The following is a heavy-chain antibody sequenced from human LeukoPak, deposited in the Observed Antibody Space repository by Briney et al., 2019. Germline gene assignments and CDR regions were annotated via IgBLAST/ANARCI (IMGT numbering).Heavy chain of an antibody. CDR3: ARAPGYYYMDV. Sequence: GGSLRLSCAASGFTFSSYAMLWVRQAPGKGLEWVAVISYDGSNKYYADSVKGRFTISRDNSKNTLYLQMNSLRAEDTAVYYCARAPGYYYMDVWGKGTTVTVSS. V-gene: IGHV3-30-3*01. J-gene: IGHJ6*03. CDR2: ISYDGSNK. CDR1: GFTFSSYA.